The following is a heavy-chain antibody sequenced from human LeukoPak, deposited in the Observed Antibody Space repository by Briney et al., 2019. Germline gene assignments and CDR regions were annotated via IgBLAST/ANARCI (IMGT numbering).Heavy chain of an antibody. V-gene: IGHV4-59*01. J-gene: IGHJ4*02. CDR3: ARASGYDWESFYDY. CDR1: GGSISSYY. Sequence: PSETLSLTCTVSGGSISSYYWSWIRQPPGKGLEWIGYIYYSGSTNYNPSLKSRVTISVDTSKNQFSLKLSSVTAADTAMYYCARASGYDWESFYDYWGQGSLVTVSS. D-gene: IGHD5-12*01. CDR2: IYYSGST.